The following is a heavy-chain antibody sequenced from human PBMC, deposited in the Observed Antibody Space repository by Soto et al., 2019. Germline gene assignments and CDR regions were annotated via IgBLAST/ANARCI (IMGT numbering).Heavy chain of an antibody. CDR2: IYYSGST. Sequence: SETLSLTCTVSGGSISSSSYYWGWIRQPPGKGLEWIGSIYYSGSTYYNPSLKSRVTISVDTSKNQFSLKLSPVTAADTAVYYCASIQSGGYPNYYYYYGMDVWGQGTTVTVSS. CDR3: ASIQSGGYPNYYYYYGMDV. CDR1: GGSISSSSYY. D-gene: IGHD2-15*01. V-gene: IGHV4-39*01. J-gene: IGHJ6*02.